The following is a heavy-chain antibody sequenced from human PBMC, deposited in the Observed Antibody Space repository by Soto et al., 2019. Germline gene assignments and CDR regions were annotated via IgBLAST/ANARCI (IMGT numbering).Heavy chain of an antibody. D-gene: IGHD1-26*01. CDR3: ARRRYGRNSHVGFDY. Sequence: PSETLSLTWTVSGGSISSNNCYWTWVRQTPGQGLEWIGSIFYSGSTYYSPSLKSRVTISVDTSNSRFSLRLSSVSPADPAAYFCARRRYGRNSHVGFDYWDQGTLVTVAS. CDR2: IFYSGST. J-gene: IGHJ4*02. V-gene: IGHV4-39*01. CDR1: GGSISSNNCY.